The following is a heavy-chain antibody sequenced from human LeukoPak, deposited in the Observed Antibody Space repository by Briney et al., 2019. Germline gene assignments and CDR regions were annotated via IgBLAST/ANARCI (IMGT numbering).Heavy chain of an antibody. D-gene: IGHD3-10*01. CDR1: GYTFTSYG. CDR2: ISAYNGNT. Sequence: ASVKVSCKASGYTFTSYGISWVRQAPGQGLEWMGWISAYNGNTNYAQKLQGRVTMTTDTSTSTAYMELSSLRSEDTAVYYCAADPIRSYYYYMDVWGKGTTVTVSS. CDR3: AADPIRSYYYYMDV. J-gene: IGHJ6*03. V-gene: IGHV1-18*01.